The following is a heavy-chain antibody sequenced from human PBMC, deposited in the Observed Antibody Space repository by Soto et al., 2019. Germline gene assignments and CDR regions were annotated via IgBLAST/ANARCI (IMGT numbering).Heavy chain of an antibody. CDR2: ISWNSGSI. J-gene: IGHJ6*03. V-gene: IGHV3-9*01. CDR1: GFTFDDYA. CDR3: AKDKPTIFFAPDYYYYMDV. D-gene: IGHD3-9*01. Sequence: GGSLRLSCAASGFTFDDYAMHWVRQAPGKGLEWVSGISWNSGSIGYADSVKGRFTISRDNAKNSLYLQMNSLRAEDTALYYCAKDKPTIFFAPDYYYYMDVWGKGTTVTVSS.